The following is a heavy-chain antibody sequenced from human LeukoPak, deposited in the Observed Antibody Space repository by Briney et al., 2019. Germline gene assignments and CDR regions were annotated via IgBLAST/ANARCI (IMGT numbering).Heavy chain of an antibody. V-gene: IGHV3-23*01. J-gene: IGHJ4*02. Sequence: GGSLRLSCAASGFTFSSYAMSWVRQAPGKGLEWVSAISGSGGSTYYADSVKGRFTISRDNSKNTLYLQMNSLRAEGTAVYYCAKEPHFLIVVVPAAMRGALDYWGQGTLVTVSS. CDR2: ISGSGGST. D-gene: IGHD2-2*01. CDR1: GFTFSSYA. CDR3: AKEPHFLIVVVPAAMRGALDY.